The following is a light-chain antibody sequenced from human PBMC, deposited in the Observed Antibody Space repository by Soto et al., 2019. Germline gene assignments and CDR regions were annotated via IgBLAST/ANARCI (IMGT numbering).Light chain of an antibody. CDR2: SNN. V-gene: IGLV1-44*01. CDR3: AAWDDSLNGVV. J-gene: IGLJ2*01. CDR1: SCNIGSNT. Sequence: QSVLTQPPSASGTPGQRVTISCSGSSCNIGSNTVNWYQQLPGTAPKLLIYSNNQLPSWVPDRFSGSKSGTSASLAISGLQSEDEDDYYCAAWDDSLNGVVFGGGTKLTVL.